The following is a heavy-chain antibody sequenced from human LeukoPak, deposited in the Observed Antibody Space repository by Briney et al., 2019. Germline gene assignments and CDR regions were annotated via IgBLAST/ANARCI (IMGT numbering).Heavy chain of an antibody. Sequence: GGSLRLSCAASGFTFSNYWMTWVRQAPGKGLEWVAHINQDGSEEHYKDSVKARFTISRDNAKNSLSLQMNSLRAEDTAVYYCVRDGGVSGYDLLDYWGQGTLVTVSS. CDR3: VRDGGVSGYDLLDY. J-gene: IGHJ4*02. D-gene: IGHD5-12*01. CDR2: INQDGSEE. V-gene: IGHV3-7*01. CDR1: GFTFSNYW.